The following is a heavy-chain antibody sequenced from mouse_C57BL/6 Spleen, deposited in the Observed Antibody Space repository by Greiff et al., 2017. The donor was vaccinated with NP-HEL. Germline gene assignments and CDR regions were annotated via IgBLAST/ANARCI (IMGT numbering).Heavy chain of an antibody. CDR1: GYTFTSYW. V-gene: IGHV1-59*01. CDR3: ARRAYGSSYNYAMDY. D-gene: IGHD1-1*01. Sequence: QVHVKQPGAELVRPGTSVKLSCKASGYTFTSYWMHWVKQRPGQGLEWIGVIDPSDSYTNYNQKFKGKATLTVDTSSSTAYMQLSSLTSEDSAVYYCARRAYGSSYNYAMDYWGQGTSVTVSS. J-gene: IGHJ4*01. CDR2: IDPSDSYT.